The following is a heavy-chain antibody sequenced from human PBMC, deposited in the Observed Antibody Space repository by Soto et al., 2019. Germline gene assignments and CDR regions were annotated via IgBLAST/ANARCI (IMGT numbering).Heavy chain of an antibody. J-gene: IGHJ4*02. CDR1: GYSFTSYW. Sequence: PGGSLKISCKGSGYSFTSYWISWVRRMPGKGLEWMGRIDPSDSYTNYSPSFQGHVTISADKSISTAYLQWSSLKASDTAMYYCARHARSPYDSSGYYVYFDYWGQGTLVTVSS. V-gene: IGHV5-10-1*01. D-gene: IGHD3-22*01. CDR2: IDPSDSYT. CDR3: ARHARSPYDSSGYYVYFDY.